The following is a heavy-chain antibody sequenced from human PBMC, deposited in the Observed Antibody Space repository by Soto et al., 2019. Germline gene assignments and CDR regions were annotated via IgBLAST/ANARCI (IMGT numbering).Heavy chain of an antibody. Sequence: GGSLRLSCAASGFSFSTYAMHWVRQAPGKGLEWVAVMSYDGSKIYYGDSVKGRFTISRDNSKNTLYLQMNSLRAEDTAVYYCATTVEMATTIFDYWGQGTLVTVSS. CDR3: ATTVEMATTIFDY. J-gene: IGHJ4*02. CDR2: MSYDGSKI. CDR1: GFSFSTYA. V-gene: IGHV3-30*03. D-gene: IGHD5-12*01.